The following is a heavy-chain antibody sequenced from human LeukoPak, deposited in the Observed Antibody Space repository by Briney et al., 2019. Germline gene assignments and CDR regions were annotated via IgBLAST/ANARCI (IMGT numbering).Heavy chain of an antibody. CDR1: GYTFTSYG. D-gene: IGHD4-17*01. V-gene: IGHV1-18*01. CDR2: ISVYNGIT. CDR3: ARGPPVFTVSRGVY. Sequence: ASVKVSCKASGYTFTSYGINWVRQAPGQGLEWMGWISVYNGITNYAQILQGRVTMTADRSTSTAYMELRSLRSDDTAVYYCARGPPVFTVSRGVYWGQGTLVTVSS. J-gene: IGHJ4*02.